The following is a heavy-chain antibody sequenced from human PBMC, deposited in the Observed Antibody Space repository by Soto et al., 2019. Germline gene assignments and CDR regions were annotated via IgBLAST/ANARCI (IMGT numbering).Heavy chain of an antibody. CDR1: GYSISTVDYF. V-gene: IGHV4-30-4*01. Sequence: SETLSLPGAVSGYSISTVDYFWAWIRQPPGQALEYIGYIYKSATTHYNPSFEGRVAISLDTSKSHFSLNVTSVTAADTAVYFCARGRYCLTGRCFPNWFDSWGQGTLVTVSS. CDR2: IYKSATT. J-gene: IGHJ5*01. D-gene: IGHD2-15*01. CDR3: ARGRYCLTGRCFPNWFDS.